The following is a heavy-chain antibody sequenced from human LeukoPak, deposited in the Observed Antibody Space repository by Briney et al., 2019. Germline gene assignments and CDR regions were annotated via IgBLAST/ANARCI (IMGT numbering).Heavy chain of an antibody. CDR3: ARPKNRGYSYGYDY. CDR1: GLTFSSYS. CDR2: ISSSSSYI. D-gene: IGHD5-18*01. V-gene: IGHV3-21*01. J-gene: IGHJ4*02. Sequence: KPGGSLRLSCAASGLTFSSYSINWVRQAPGKGLEWVSSISSSSSYICYADSVKGRFTISRDDAKNSLYLQMNSLRAEDTAVYYCARPKNRGYSYGYDYWGQGTLVTVSS.